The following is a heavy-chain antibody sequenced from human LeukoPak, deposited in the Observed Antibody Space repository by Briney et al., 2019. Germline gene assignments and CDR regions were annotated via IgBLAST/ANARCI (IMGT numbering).Heavy chain of an antibody. J-gene: IGHJ3*02. CDR3: AREGHSSSLTDAFDI. CDR2: ISHSGST. V-gene: IGHV4-34*01. CDR1: GGSFRGYY. Sequence: KSSETLSLTCAVYGGSFRGYYWSWIRQSPGKGLEWIGEISHSGSTNYNPSLKSRVTISVDTSKNQFSLKLSSVTAADTAVYYCAREGHSSSLTDAFDIWGQGTRVTVSS. D-gene: IGHD6-6*01.